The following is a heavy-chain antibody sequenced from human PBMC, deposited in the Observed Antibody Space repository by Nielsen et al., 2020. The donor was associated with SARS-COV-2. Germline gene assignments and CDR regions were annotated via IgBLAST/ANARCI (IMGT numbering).Heavy chain of an antibody. Sequence: GESLKISCKGSGYSFSTYWITWVRQMPGKGLEWMGRIDCSDSYTNYSPSFQGHVTISVDNSISTAYLQWSSLKPSDTAIYYCARHEDYDDSSGYYDPWTFEYWGQGTLVTVSS. J-gene: IGHJ4*02. CDR1: GYSFSTYW. CDR2: IDCSDSYT. V-gene: IGHV5-10-1*01. CDR3: ARHEDYDDSSGYYDPWTFEY. D-gene: IGHD3-22*01.